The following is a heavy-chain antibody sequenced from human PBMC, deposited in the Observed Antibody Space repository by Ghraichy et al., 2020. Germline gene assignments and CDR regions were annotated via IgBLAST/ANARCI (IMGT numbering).Heavy chain of an antibody. Sequence: SVKVSCKASGGTFSSYAISWVRQAPGQGLEWMGGIIPIFGTANYAQKFQGRVTITADESTSTAYMELSSLRSEDTAVYYCAWGPPPYGGNSDYYYGMDVWGQGTTVTVSS. J-gene: IGHJ6*02. CDR2: IIPIFGTA. V-gene: IGHV1-69*13. CDR3: AWGPPPYGGNSDYYYGMDV. CDR1: GGTFSSYA. D-gene: IGHD4-23*01.